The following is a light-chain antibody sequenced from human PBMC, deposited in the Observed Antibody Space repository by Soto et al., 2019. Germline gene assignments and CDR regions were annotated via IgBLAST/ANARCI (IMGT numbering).Light chain of an antibody. CDR1: SSNTGSNY. Sequence: QSVLTQPPSASGTPGPRVTIACSGSSSNTGSNYVYWYQQFPGTAPKLLIYSNDKRPSGVPDRFSGSKSGTSASLAISGLRSEDEADYYCVSWDNSLSGRVFGGGTKVTVL. J-gene: IGLJ3*02. CDR3: VSWDNSLSGRV. CDR2: SND. V-gene: IGLV1-47*02.